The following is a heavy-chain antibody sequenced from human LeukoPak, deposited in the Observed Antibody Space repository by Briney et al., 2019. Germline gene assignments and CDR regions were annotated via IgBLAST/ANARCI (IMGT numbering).Heavy chain of an antibody. J-gene: IGHJ4*02. V-gene: IGHV4-59*11. CDR2: LLESWST. CDR3: ATIRRGSIYGYFDF. Sequence: SGTLSLTCSVSVASLSTHYWRWLRQPTGKGLEWIGYLLESWSTKDNPSLQSRVTLSADTSKNQFSLRLTSVTAADTAVYYCATIRRGSIYGYFDFWGQGILVTVSS. CDR1: VASLSTHY. D-gene: IGHD5-18*01.